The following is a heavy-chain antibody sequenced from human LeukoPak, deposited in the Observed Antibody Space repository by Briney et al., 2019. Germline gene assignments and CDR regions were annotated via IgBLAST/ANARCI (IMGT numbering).Heavy chain of an antibody. CDR2: ICTSGST. D-gene: IGHD6-13*01. V-gene: IGHV4-4*07. CDR1: GSISRXX. J-gene: IGHJ3*02. Sequence: GSISRXXXXXXXXXAGKXXXXIGRICTSGSTNYNPSLKSRVTISVDTSKNQFSLKLSSVTAADTAVYYCARVIAAAGSAFDIWGQGTMVTVSS. CDR3: ARVIAAAGSAFDI.